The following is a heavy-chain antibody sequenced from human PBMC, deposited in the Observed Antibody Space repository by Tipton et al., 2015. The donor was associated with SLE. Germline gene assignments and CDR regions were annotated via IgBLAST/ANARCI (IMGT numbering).Heavy chain of an antibody. D-gene: IGHD2-2*01. CDR3: ARGGGSSTSRYVDL. CDR2: INHSGST. V-gene: IGHV4-34*01. J-gene: IGHJ2*01. CDR1: GGSFSGYY. Sequence: TLSLTCAVYGGSFSGYYWSWIRQHPGKGLEWIGEINHSGSTNYNPYLKSRVTISVDTSKNQFSRKLSSVTAADTAVYYCARGGGSSTSRYVDLGGRGTLGTVSS.